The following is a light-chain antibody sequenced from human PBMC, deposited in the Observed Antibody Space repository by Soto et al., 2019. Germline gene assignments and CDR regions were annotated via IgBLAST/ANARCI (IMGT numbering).Light chain of an antibody. CDR2: KAS. J-gene: IGKJ1*01. CDR1: QSISTW. Sequence: DIQMTQSPSTLSASVGDRVTITCRASQSISTWLAWYQQKPGKAPILLIYKASNLESGVPSRFSGSGSGTEFTLTISSLQPDDFAAYYCKQYNSYPWTFGQGTKVEIK. CDR3: KQYNSYPWT. V-gene: IGKV1-5*03.